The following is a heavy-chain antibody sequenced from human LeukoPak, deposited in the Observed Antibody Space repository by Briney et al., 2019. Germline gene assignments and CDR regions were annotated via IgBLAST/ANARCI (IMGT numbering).Heavy chain of an antibody. CDR2: IYHSGST. CDR1: GGSISSSNW. D-gene: IGHD2-2*01. CDR3: ARNANPTDAFDI. Sequence: PSETLSLTCAVSGGSISSSNWWSWVRQPPEKGLEWIGEIYHSGSTNYNPSLESRVSISVYKSKNLFSLKLNSVTAADTAVYYCARNANPTDAFDIWGQGTMVTVFS. J-gene: IGHJ3*02. V-gene: IGHV4-4*02.